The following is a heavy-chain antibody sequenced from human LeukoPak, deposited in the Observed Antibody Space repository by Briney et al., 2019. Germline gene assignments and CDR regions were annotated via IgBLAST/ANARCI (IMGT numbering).Heavy chain of an antibody. J-gene: IGHJ2*01. CDR3: ARVSSSWYFWYFDL. D-gene: IGHD6-13*01. CDR2: ISSSSSYI. CDR1: GFTFSSYS. Sequence: GGSLRLSCAASGFTFSSYSMNWVRQAPGKGLEWVSSISSSSSYIYYADSVKGRFTISRDNAKNSLYLQMNSLRAEDTALYYCARVSSSWYFWYFDLWGRGTLVTVSS. V-gene: IGHV3-21*04.